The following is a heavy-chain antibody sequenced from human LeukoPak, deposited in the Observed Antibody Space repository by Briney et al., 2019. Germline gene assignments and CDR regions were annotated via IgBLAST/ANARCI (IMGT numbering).Heavy chain of an antibody. V-gene: IGHV3-7*02. CDR2: INQDGTET. Sequence: GGSLRLSCAASGFIFCTYWMSWVRQAPGKGLEWVANINQDGTETHYVDSVKGRFTISRDNAKNSLYLQMNSLRAEDTAVYYCARRYFDYWGQGTLVTVSS. J-gene: IGHJ4*02. CDR3: ARRYFDY. CDR1: GFIFCTYW.